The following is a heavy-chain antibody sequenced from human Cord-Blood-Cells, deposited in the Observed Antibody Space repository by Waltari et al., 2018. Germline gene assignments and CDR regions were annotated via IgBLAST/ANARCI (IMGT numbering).Heavy chain of an antibody. CDR1: GFTVSRNY. D-gene: IGHD6-6*01. J-gene: IGHJ2*01. V-gene: IGHV3-66*01. CDR3: ARGAARRYFDL. CDR2: IYSGGST. Sequence: EVQLVESGGGLVQPGGSLRLSCAASGFTVSRNYLRWVRQAPGKGLEWVSVIYSGGSTYYADSVKGRFTISRDNSKNTLYLQMNSLRAEDTAVYYCARGAARRYFDLWGRGTLVTVSS.